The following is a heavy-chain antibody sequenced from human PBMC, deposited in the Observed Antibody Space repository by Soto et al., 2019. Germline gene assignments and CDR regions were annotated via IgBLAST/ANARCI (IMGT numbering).Heavy chain of an antibody. V-gene: IGHV1-18*01. D-gene: IGHD6-13*01. J-gene: IGHJ3*02. CDR2: ISAYNGNT. CDR3: ARSLWKQLDPDDAFDI. CDR1: GYTFTSYG. Sequence: QVQLVQSGAEVKKPGASVKVSCKASGYTFTSYGISWVRQAPGQGLEWMGWISAYNGNTNYAQKLQGRVTMTTDTSTSTAYMELRSMRPYDTAVYYCARSLWKQLDPDDAFDIWGQGTMVTVSS.